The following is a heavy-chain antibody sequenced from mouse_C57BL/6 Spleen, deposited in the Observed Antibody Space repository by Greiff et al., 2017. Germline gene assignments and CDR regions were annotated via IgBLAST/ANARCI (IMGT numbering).Heavy chain of an antibody. CDR1: GYTFTDYN. D-gene: IGHD3-2*02. CDR3: AREGQLRLRGYFDY. Sequence: VQPQQSGPELVKPGASVKMSCKASGYTFTDYNMPWVKQSHGKSLEWIGYINPNNGGTSYNQKFKGKATLTVNKSSSTAYMELRSLTSEDSAVYYCAREGQLRLRGYFDYWGQGTTLTVSS. V-gene: IGHV1-22*01. CDR2: INPNNGGT. J-gene: IGHJ2*01.